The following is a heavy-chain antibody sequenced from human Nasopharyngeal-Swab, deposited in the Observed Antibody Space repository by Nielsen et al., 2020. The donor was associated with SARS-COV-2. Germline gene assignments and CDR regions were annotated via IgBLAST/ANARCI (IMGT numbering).Heavy chain of an antibody. Sequence: KVSCKGSGYSFTSYWISWVRQMPGKGLEWMGRIDPSDSYTNYSPSFQGHVTISADKPISTAYLQWSSLKASDTAMYYCARLFPDYYDSSGDFDYWGQGTLVTVSS. CDR1: GYSFTSYW. CDR2: IDPSDSYT. J-gene: IGHJ4*02. V-gene: IGHV5-10-1*01. CDR3: ARLFPDYYDSSGDFDY. D-gene: IGHD3-22*01.